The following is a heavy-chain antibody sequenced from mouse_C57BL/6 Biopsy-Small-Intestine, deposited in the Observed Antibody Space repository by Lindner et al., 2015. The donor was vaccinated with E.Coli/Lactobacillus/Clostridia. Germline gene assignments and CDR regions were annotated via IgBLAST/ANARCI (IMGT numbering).Heavy chain of an antibody. D-gene: IGHD4-1*01. V-gene: IGHV1-15*01. CDR2: IDPETGGT. Sequence: VQLQESGAELVRPGASVTLSCKASGYTFTDYEMHWVKQTPVHGLEWIGAIDPETGGTAYNQKFKGKAILTADKSSSTAYMELRSLTSEDSAVYYCTRGDWARDFDYWGQGTTLTVSS. J-gene: IGHJ2*01. CDR1: GYTFTDYE. CDR3: TRGDWARDFDY.